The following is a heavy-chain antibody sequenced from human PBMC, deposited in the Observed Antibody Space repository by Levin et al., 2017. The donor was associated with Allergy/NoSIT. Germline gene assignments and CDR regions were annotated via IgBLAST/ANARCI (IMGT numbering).Heavy chain of an antibody. J-gene: IGHJ4*02. CDR1: GFTFGDYA. CDR3: TREGSSSYGGFDY. V-gene: IGHV3-49*03. D-gene: IGHD6-13*01. CDR2: IRSKAYGGTT. Sequence: GESLKISCTASGFTFGDYAMSWFRQAPGKGLEWVGFIRSKAYGGTTEYAASVKGRFTISRDDSKSIAYLQMNSLKTEDTAVYYCTREGSSSYGGFDYWGQGTLVTVSS.